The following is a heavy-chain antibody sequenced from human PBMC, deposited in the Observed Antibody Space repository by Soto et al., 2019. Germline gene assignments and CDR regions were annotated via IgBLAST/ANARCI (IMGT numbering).Heavy chain of an antibody. D-gene: IGHD5-12*01. CDR2: ICYTWST. CDR3: VRVKATFYRHYYCDY. J-gene: IGHJ4*02. V-gene: IGHV4-30-4*01. Sequence: LSPTIRVSGCTTSRGGYFWRWMRLPAGKVLEWIGSICYTWSTYYSPSLKSGASMSMDTSKNLFSLRLRSLTAADTAVYFCVRVKATFYRHYYCDYWGQGTPVTVST. CDR1: GCTTSRGGYF.